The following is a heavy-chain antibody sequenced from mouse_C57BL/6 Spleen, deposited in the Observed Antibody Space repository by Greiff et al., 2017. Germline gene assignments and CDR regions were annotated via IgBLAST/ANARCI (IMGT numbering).Heavy chain of an antibody. CDR3: TREGDYSWFAY. J-gene: IGHJ3*01. CDR1: GFTFSSYA. Sequence: DVHLVESGEGLVKPGGSLKLSCAASGFTFSSYAMSWVRQTPEKRLEWVAYISSGGDYIYYADTVKGRFTISRDNARNTLCLQMSSLKSEDTAMYYCTREGDYSWFAYWGQGTLVTVSA. D-gene: IGHD2-4*01. CDR2: ISSGGDYI. V-gene: IGHV5-9-1*02.